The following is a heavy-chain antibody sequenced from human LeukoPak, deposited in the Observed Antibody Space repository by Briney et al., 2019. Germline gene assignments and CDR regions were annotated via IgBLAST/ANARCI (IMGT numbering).Heavy chain of an antibody. CDR2: INHSGST. CDR3: ARGLVRGYRYGAKYYFDY. CDR1: GGSFSSYY. J-gene: IGHJ4*02. V-gene: IGHV4-34*01. D-gene: IGHD5-18*01. Sequence: SETLSLTCAVYGGSFSSYYWSWIRLPPRDGLGWIGEINHSGSTNYNPSLKSRVTISVDTSKNQFSLKLSSVTAADTAVYYCARGLVRGYRYGAKYYFDYWGQGTLVTVSS.